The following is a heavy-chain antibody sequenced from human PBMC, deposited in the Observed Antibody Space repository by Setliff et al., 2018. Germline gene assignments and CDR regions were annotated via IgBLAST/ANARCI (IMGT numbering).Heavy chain of an antibody. CDR3: ARAPWGNDYDSLKTLFEP. CDR2: VNPSGGKT. D-gene: IGHD3-22*01. V-gene: IGHV1-46*01. Sequence: RASVKVSCKASGYRFTSHYFRWLRQAPGQGLEWMGIVNPSGGKTTLSQKFQGRVSMTADASTATVYMELHSLTSEDTAIYYCARAPWGNDYDSLKTLFEPWGQGSLVTVSS. CDR1: GYRFTSHY. J-gene: IGHJ5*02.